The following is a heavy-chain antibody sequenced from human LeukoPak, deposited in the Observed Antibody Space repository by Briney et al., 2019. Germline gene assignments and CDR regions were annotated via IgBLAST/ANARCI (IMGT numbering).Heavy chain of an antibody. D-gene: IGHD4/OR15-4a*01. J-gene: IGHJ3*01. CDR2: ISISSTTI. V-gene: IGHV3-48*02. CDR1: GFSFSTYS. CDR3: ARDQGMVNDAFDV. Sequence: GGSMRLSCEPSGFSFSTYSMNWVRQAPGKGLEWTSYISISSTTIYYADSVKGRFTISRDNSKNSLYLQMNNLRDDDTAVYYCARDQGMVNDAFDVWGQGTLVTASS.